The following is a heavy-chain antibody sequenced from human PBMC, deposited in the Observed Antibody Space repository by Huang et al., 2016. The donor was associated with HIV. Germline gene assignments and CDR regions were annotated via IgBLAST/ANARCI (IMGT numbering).Heavy chain of an antibody. J-gene: IGHJ4*02. Sequence: QVQLVQSGAEVQKPGASVKVSCKASGFFLSAFYMHWVRQGPGQGREWMGWINPNSGGTQSAQKVQGRLTMTRDTSISTIYMELSSLRSDDTAVYYCARDFYRFLVAPGESWGQGTLVTVSS. CDR2: INPNSGGT. D-gene: IGHD5-12*01. CDR1: GFFLSAFY. CDR3: ARDFYRFLVAPGES. V-gene: IGHV1-2*02.